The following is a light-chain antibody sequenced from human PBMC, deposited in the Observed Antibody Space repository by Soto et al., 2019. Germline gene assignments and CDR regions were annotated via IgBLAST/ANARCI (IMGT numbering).Light chain of an antibody. CDR3: CSYAGSSTLV. Sequence: QSALTQPASVYGSARQSITISCTGTSSDVGSYNLVSWYQQHPGKAPKLMIYEVSKRPSGVSNRFSGSKSGNTASLTISGLQAEDEADYYCCSYAGSSTLVFGGGTKLTVL. V-gene: IGLV2-23*02. J-gene: IGLJ2*01. CDR2: EVS. CDR1: SSDVGSYNL.